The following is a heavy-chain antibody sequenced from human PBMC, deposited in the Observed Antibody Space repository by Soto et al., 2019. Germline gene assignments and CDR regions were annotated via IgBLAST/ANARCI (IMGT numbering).Heavy chain of an antibody. V-gene: IGHV3-33*01. Sequence: GGSLRLSCAASGFTFRNYGMHWVRQAPGKGLEWVAVIWDDGSNKYYADSVKGRFTISRDNSKNTLYLQMNSLRAEDTAVYYCAREYYDSSGYYVDYWGQGTLVTVSS. D-gene: IGHD3-22*01. CDR3: AREYYDSSGYYVDY. J-gene: IGHJ4*02. CDR2: IWDDGSNK. CDR1: GFTFRNYG.